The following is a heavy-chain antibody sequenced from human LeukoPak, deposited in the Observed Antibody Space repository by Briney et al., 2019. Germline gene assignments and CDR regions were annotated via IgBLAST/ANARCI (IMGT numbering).Heavy chain of an antibody. CDR1: GGSISNYY. J-gene: IGHJ5*02. CDR3: ARDLVTPNIWFDP. Sequence: PSETLSLTCTVSGGSISNYYWSWIRQPPGKGLEWIGYIYHSGSTKYNPSLKSRVTISVDTSKNQFSLKLSSVTAADTAVYYCARDLVTPNIWFDPWGQGTLVTVSS. V-gene: IGHV4-59*12. D-gene: IGHD2-21*02. CDR2: IYHSGST.